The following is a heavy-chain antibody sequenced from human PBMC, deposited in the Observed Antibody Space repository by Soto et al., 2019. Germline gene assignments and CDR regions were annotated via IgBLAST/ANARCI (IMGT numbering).Heavy chain of an antibody. V-gene: IGHV3-30*18. Sequence: GGSLRLSCAASGFTFSSYGMHWVRQAPGKGLEWVAVISYDGSIKYYADSVKGRFTISRDNSKNTLYLQMNSLRAEDTAVYYCAKDLGCSGGSCYVSYYYGMDVWGQGTTVTVSS. CDR3: AKDLGCSGGSCYVSYYYGMDV. D-gene: IGHD2-15*01. CDR2: ISYDGSIK. CDR1: GFTFSSYG. J-gene: IGHJ6*02.